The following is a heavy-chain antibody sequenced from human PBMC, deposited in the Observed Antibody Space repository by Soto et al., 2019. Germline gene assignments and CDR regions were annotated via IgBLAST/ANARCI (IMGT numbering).Heavy chain of an antibody. CDR2: SRNRVNNLST. Sequence: VQVEESGGGLVLPGGSLRLSCTVSAGSEFSFSDQYMDWVRQAPGEGLEWVGRSRNRVNNLSTAYAASVQGRFTISRDESKNTVYLQMNSLKTDDTAVYYCSRVDPSANSPDYWGQGTLVTVSS. V-gene: IGHV3-72*01. D-gene: IGHD1-26*01. CDR3: SRVDPSANSPDY. CDR1: AGSEFSFSDQY. J-gene: IGHJ4*02.